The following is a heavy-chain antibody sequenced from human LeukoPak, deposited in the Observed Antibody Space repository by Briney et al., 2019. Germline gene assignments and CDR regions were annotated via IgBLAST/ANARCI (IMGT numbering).Heavy chain of an antibody. CDR2: ISSSGSTI. CDR1: GFTFSSYE. D-gene: IGHD3-9*01. CDR3: ARAGLRYFDWLLAYYFDY. Sequence: HPGGSLRLSCAASGFTFSSYEMNWVRQAPGKGLEWVSYISSSGSTIYYADSVKGRFTISRDNARNSLYLQMNSLRAEDTAVYFCARAGLRYFDWLLAYYFDYWGQGSLVTVSS. V-gene: IGHV3-48*03. J-gene: IGHJ4*02.